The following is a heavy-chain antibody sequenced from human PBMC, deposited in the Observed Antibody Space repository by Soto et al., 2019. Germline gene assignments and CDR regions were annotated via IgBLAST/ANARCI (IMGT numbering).Heavy chain of an antibody. J-gene: IGHJ5*02. CDR1: GFIFTNHG. V-gene: IGHV3-33*01. CDR3: ASDRGATGSHGGWFDP. CDR2: IWFDGSKE. Sequence: QVQLVESGGGVVQPGRSLRLSCATSGFIFTNHGWHWVRQAPGKGLEWVSMIWFDGSKEYYADSVKGRFTISRDDSRNTFNLGMNSLGTEDTAVYYCASDRGATGSHGGWFDPWGQGTLVTVSS. D-gene: IGHD1-26*01.